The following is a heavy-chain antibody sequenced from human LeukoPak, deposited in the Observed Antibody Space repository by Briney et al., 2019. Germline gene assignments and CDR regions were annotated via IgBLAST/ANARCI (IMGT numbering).Heavy chain of an antibody. V-gene: IGHV3-30*18. J-gene: IGHJ5*02. D-gene: IGHD5-12*01. CDR1: GFIFSNYG. Sequence: GRSLRLSCAASGFIFSNYGMHWVRQAPGKGLEGVASITYTGTDTYYADSVESRVSISRDNPKNTLYLQMKSLRDEDTAVYYCAKDVALSTTWLRNWFDPWGQGNLVTVS. CDR3: AKDVALSTTWLRNWFDP. CDR2: ITYTGTDT.